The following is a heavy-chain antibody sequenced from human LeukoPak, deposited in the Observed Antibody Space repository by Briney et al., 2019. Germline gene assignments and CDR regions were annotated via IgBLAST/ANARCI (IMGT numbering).Heavy chain of an antibody. V-gene: IGHV1-69*13. CDR2: IIPIFGKA. J-gene: IGHJ4*02. CDR3: ARGPTTVTTLDY. Sequence: SVKVSCKASGGTFLSYAINWVRQAPGQGLEWMGGIIPIFGKATYAQNFQGRLTITADESTSTAYMELSSLRSEDTAMFYCARGPTTVTTLDYWGQGTLVTVSS. CDR1: GGTFLSYA. D-gene: IGHD4-11*01.